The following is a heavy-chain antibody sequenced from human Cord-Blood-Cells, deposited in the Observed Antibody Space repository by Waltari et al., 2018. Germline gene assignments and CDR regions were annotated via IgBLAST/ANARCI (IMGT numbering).Heavy chain of an antibody. D-gene: IGHD2-8*01. J-gene: IGHJ3*02. CDR2: IIPIFGTT. CDR3: ARGDCTNGVCYDAFDI. V-gene: IGHV1-69*12. Sequence: QVQLVQSGAEVKKPGSSVKVSCKASGGTFSSYAISWVRQAPGQGLEWMGGIIPIFGTTNYAQKFQGRVTITADESTSTAYMELSSLRSEDTAVYYCARGDCTNGVCYDAFDIWGQGTMVTVSS. CDR1: GGTFSSYA.